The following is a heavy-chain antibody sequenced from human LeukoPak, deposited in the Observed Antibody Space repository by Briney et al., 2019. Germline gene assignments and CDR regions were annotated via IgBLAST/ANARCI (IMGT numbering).Heavy chain of an antibody. CDR3: AKDIAPKVIAAAPYYYYGMDV. J-gene: IGHJ6*02. V-gene: IGHV3-9*01. CDR1: GFTFDDYA. CDR2: ISWNSGSI. Sequence: GRSLRLSCAASGFTFDDYAMHWVRQAPGKGLGWVSGISWNSGSIGYADSVKGRFTISRDNAKNSLYLQMNSLRAEDTALYYCAKDIAPKVIAAAPYYYYGMDVWGQGTTVTVSS. D-gene: IGHD6-13*01.